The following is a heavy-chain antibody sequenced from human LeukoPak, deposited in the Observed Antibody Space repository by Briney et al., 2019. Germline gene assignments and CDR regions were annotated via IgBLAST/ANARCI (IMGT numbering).Heavy chain of an antibody. Sequence: PSETLSLPCAVSGFSISSTYFWGWIRQTRGKGLEWIGNIYHSVATYYNPSHKSRLTISIDTSKNQFSLSLSSVTAADTAVYYCARVLKSGGYYYSSNDDYSFDSWGEGTLVTVSS. CDR1: GFSISSTYF. J-gene: IGHJ4*02. CDR2: IYHSVAT. CDR3: ARVLKSGGYYYSSNDDYSFDS. D-gene: IGHD3-22*01. V-gene: IGHV4-38-2*01.